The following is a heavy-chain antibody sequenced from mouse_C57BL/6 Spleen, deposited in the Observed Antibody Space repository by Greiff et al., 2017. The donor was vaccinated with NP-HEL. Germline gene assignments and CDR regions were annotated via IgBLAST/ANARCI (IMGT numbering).Heavy chain of an antibody. CDR1: GYSITSGYY. CDR3: ARDYGSSYVWYFDV. V-gene: IGHV3-6*01. J-gene: IGHJ1*03. D-gene: IGHD1-1*01. Sequence: DVKLQESGPGLVKPSQSLSLTCSVTGYSITSGYYWNWIRQFPGNKLEWMGYISYDGSNNYNPSLKNRISITRDTSKNQFFLKLNSVTTEDTATYYCARDYGSSYVWYFDVWGTGTTVTVSS. CDR2: ISYDGSN.